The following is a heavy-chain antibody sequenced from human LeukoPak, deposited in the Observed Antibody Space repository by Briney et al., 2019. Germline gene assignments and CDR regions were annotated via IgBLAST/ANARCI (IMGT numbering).Heavy chain of an antibody. CDR2: ISAYNGNT. J-gene: IGHJ5*02. CDR3: ARDRSGWFDP. Sequence: ASVKVSCKASGGTFSSYAISWVRQAPGQGLEWMGWISAYNGNTNYAQKLQGRVTMTTDTSTSTAYMELRSLRSDDTAVYYCARDRSGWFDPWGQGTLVTVSS. D-gene: IGHD2-15*01. CDR1: GGTFSSYA. V-gene: IGHV1-18*01.